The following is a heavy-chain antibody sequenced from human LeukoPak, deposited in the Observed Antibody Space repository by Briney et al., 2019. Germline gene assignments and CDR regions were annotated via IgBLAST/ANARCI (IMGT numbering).Heavy chain of an antibody. CDR2: INSDGSST. D-gene: IGHD5-18*01. J-gene: IGHJ4*02. V-gene: IGHV3-74*01. CDR3: ARASYSYGYHCFDY. CDR1: GFTFSSYW. Sequence: QPGGSLRLSCAASGFTFSSYWMHWVRQAPGKGLVWVSRINSDGSSTSYADSVKGRFTISRDNAKNTLYLQMNGLRAEDTAVYYCARASYSYGYHCFDYWGQGTLVTVSS.